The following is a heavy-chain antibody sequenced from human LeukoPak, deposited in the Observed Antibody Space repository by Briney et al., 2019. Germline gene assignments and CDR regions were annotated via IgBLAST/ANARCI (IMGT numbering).Heavy chain of an antibody. J-gene: IGHJ6*03. CDR1: GFTLSTHG. Sequence: PGGSLRLSCAASGFTLSTHGMHWVRQAPGKGLEWVTFIGYDGSIKWYAGSVKGRFTVSRDNSRNTLYLQMNSLRAEDTAVYYCAKDPGHEPPGYYMDVWGKGTTVTVSS. CDR2: IGYDGSIK. D-gene: IGHD3-10*01. CDR3: AKDPGHEPPGYYMDV. V-gene: IGHV3-30*02.